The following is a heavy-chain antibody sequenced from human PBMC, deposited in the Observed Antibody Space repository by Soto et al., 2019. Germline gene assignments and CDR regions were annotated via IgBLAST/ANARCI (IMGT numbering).Heavy chain of an antibody. Sequence: EVQLLESGGGLVQPGGSLRLSCVVSGFTFSNYGMSWVRQAPGKGLEWVVSISGAGGRIYNEDSVKGRFTISRDNSKNSVYLQVNSLRADDTAVYYCAKGHTNENGHYSYYGMDVWGQGTTVTVS. J-gene: IGHJ6*02. V-gene: IGHV3-23*01. CDR2: ISGAGGRI. D-gene: IGHD2-8*01. CDR3: AKGHTNENGHYSYYGMDV. CDR1: GFTFSNYG.